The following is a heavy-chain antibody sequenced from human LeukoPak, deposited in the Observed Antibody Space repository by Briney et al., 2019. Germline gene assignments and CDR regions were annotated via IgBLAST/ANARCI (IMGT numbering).Heavy chain of an antibody. Sequence: ASVNVSCTASGYTFTSYYMHWVRQAPGQGLEWMGIINPSGGSTSYAQKFQGRVTMTRDTSTSTVYMELSSLRSEDTAVYYCASAFADYYDSSGYYFDYWGQGTLVTVSS. CDR3: ASAFADYYDSSGYYFDY. J-gene: IGHJ4*02. D-gene: IGHD3-22*01. CDR2: INPSGGST. CDR1: GYTFTSYY. V-gene: IGHV1-46*01.